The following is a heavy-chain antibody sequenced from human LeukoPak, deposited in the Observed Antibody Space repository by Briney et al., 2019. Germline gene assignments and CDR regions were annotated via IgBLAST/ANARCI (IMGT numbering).Heavy chain of an antibody. CDR3: ARDIASRRLDY. D-gene: IGHD6-6*01. CDR2: IWYDGSDK. Sequence: PGKSLRLSCAASGFTFRNHGMHWVRQAPGKGLEWVAVIWYDGSDKYYGDSVKGRFTISRDNSKSTLFLQMNSLTAEDTALYYCARDIASRRLDYWGQGTLVSVSS. V-gene: IGHV3-33*01. J-gene: IGHJ4*02. CDR1: GFTFRNHG.